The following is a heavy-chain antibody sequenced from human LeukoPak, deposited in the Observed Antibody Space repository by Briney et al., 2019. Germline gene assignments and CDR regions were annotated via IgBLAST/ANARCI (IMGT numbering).Heavy chain of an antibody. V-gene: IGHV4-34*01. CDR2: INHSGGT. J-gene: IGHJ2*01. Sequence: SETLSLTCAVYGGSFSNNHWNWIRQPPGKGLEWIGEINHSGGTNYNPSLKNRVTISVDTSKNQLSLKLSSVAAADTAVYYCARGRSSIRYFDLWGRGTLVTVSS. D-gene: IGHD6-13*01. CDR1: GGSFSNNH. CDR3: ARGRSSIRYFDL.